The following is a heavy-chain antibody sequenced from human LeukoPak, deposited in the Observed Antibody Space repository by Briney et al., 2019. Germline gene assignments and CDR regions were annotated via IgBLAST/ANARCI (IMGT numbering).Heavy chain of an antibody. D-gene: IGHD5-18*01. Sequence: SETLSLTCTVSGGSVSSGSYYWSWIRQPPEKGLEWIGYIYYSGSTNYNPSLKSRVTISVDTSKNQFSLKLSSVTAADTAVYYCARDRADTAMVTGWGQGTLVTVSS. CDR1: GGSVSSGSYY. J-gene: IGHJ4*02. V-gene: IGHV4-61*01. CDR3: ARDRADTAMVTG. CDR2: IYYSGST.